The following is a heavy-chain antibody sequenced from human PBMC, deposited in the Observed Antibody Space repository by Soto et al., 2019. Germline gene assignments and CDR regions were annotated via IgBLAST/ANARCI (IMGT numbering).Heavy chain of an antibody. Sequence: PGGSLRLSCAASGLTFSSYGMHWVRQAPGKGLEWVAVIWYDGSNKYYADSVKGRFTISRDNSKNTLYLQMNSLRAEDTAVYYCARDNPPYYYGSGSYLDYWGQGTLVTVSS. V-gene: IGHV3-33*01. J-gene: IGHJ4*02. D-gene: IGHD3-10*01. CDR2: IWYDGSNK. CDR1: GLTFSSYG. CDR3: ARDNPPYYYGSGSYLDY.